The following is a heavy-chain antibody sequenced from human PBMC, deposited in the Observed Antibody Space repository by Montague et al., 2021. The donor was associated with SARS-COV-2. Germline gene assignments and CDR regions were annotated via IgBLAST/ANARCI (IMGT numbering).Heavy chain of an antibody. CDR1: GGSFDSDNFF. CDR2: ISNGGRT. Sequence: SETLSLTCSVSGGSFDSDNFFWGWIRQPPGRRLEWIGVISNGGRTFDNPSLMSRVTISVHTSRNQLSLSVKSVTAADTAVYYCARHRRYDVVTCYPDFWGQGILVTVSS. D-gene: IGHD3-9*01. CDR3: ARHRRYDVVTCYPDF. V-gene: IGHV4-39*01. J-gene: IGHJ4*02.